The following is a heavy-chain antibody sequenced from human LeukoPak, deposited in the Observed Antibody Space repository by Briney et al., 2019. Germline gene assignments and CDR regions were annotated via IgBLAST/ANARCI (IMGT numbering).Heavy chain of an antibody. CDR3: ARPYSSSWSSGWYFDL. J-gene: IGHJ2*01. D-gene: IGHD6-13*01. V-gene: IGHV3-30-3*01. CDR1: GFTFSSYS. CDR2: ISYDGSNQ. Sequence: GGSLRLSCAASGFTFSSYSMHWVRQAPGKGLEWLAIISYDGSNQYYGDSVKGRFTISRDNSKNTLYLQMSSLRPEDTAAYCCARPYSSSWSSGWYFDLWGRGTLVTVSS.